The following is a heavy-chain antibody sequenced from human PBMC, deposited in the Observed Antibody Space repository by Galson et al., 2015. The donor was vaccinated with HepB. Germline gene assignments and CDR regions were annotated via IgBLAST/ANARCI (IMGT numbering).Heavy chain of an antibody. CDR3: ARHVGVEMATITGNWFDP. CDR2: IYPGDSNT. CDR1: GYSFTSYW. Sequence: QSGAEVKKPGESLKISCKGSGYSFTSYWIGWVRQMPGKGLEWMGIIYPGDSNTRYSPSFQGQVTISADKSISTAYLQWSSLKASDTAMYYCARHVGVEMATITGNWFDPWGQGTLVTVSS. V-gene: IGHV5-51*01. D-gene: IGHD5-24*01. J-gene: IGHJ5*02.